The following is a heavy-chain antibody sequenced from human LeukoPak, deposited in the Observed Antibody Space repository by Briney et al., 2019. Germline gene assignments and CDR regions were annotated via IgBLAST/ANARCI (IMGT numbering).Heavy chain of an antibody. Sequence: SGTLSLTCTVSGGSISSYYWSWIRQPAGKGLEWIGRIYTSGSTNYNPSLKSRVTISVDKSKNQFSLKLSSVTAADTAVYYCARDRTVGATNGDYFDYWGQGTLVTVSS. CDR3: ARDRTVGATNGDYFDY. CDR1: GGSISSYY. D-gene: IGHD1-26*01. J-gene: IGHJ4*02. V-gene: IGHV4-4*07. CDR2: IYTSGST.